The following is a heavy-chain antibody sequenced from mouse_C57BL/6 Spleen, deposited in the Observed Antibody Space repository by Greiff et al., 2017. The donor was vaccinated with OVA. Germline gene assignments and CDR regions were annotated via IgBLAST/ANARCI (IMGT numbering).Heavy chain of an antibody. CDR2: ISSGSSTI. J-gene: IGHJ3*01. V-gene: IGHV5-17*01. CDR3: ARDYGNPLAY. CDR1: GFTFSDYG. D-gene: IGHD2-1*01. Sequence: EVKLMESGGGLVKPGGSLKLSCAASGFTFSDYGMHWVRQAPEKGLEWVAYISSGSSTIYYADTVKGRFTISRDNAKNTLFLQMTSLRSEDTAMYYCARDYGNPLAYWGQGTLVTVSA.